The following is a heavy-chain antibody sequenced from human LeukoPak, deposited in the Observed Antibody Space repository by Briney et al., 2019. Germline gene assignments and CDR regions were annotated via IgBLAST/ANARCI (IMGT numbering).Heavy chain of an antibody. CDR1: GYTFTGYY. V-gene: IGHV1-2*02. Sequence: ASVKVSCKASGYTFTGYYMHWVPQAPGQGLEWMGWINPNSGGTNYAQKFQGRVTMTRDTSISTAYMELSRLRSDDTAVYYCARDLRTIFGVVSDYWGQGTLVTVSS. D-gene: IGHD3-3*01. CDR2: INPNSGGT. J-gene: IGHJ4*02. CDR3: ARDLRTIFGVVSDY.